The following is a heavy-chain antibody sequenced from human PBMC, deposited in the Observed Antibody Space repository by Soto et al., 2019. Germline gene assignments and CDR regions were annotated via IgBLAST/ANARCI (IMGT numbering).Heavy chain of an antibody. CDR3: AGWTWDIAA. CDR1: GGSISSSSYY. D-gene: IGHD2-15*01. Sequence: SETLSLTCTVSGGSISSSSYYWGWIRQPPGKGLEWIGSIYYSGSTYYNPSLKSRVTISVDTSKNQFSLKLSSVTAADTAVYYCAGWTWDIAAWGQGTMVTVSS. CDR2: IYYSGST. J-gene: IGHJ3*01. V-gene: IGHV4-39*01.